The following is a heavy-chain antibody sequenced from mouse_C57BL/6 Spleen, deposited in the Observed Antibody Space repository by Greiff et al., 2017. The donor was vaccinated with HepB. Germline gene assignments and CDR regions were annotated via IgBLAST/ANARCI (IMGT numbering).Heavy chain of an antibody. Sequence: QVQLQQPGAELVRPGSSVKLSCEASGYTFTSYWMHWVKQRPIQGLEWIGNIDPSDSETHYNQKFKDKATLTVDKSSSTAYMQLSSPTSEDSAVYYCARNDYYFDYWGQGTTLTVSS. D-gene: IGHD2-4*01. V-gene: IGHV1-52*01. J-gene: IGHJ2*01. CDR3: ARNDYYFDY. CDR2: IDPSDSET. CDR1: GYTFTSYW.